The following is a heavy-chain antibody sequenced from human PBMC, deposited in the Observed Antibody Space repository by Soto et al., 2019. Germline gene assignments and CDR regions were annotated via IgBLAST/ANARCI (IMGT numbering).Heavy chain of an antibody. J-gene: IGHJ2*01. D-gene: IGHD6-19*01. CDR3: ARPYSRGWGSAAWYFDL. CDR2: IYYSGST. CDR1: GGSISSSTYY. Sequence: QPQLQESGPGLVKPSETLSLTCTVSGGSISSSTYYWGWIRQPPGKELEWIGSIYYSGSTYYNPSFKSRVTISVDTSKNQFSLELSCVSAADTAVYYCARPYSRGWGSAAWYFDLWGRGTLVTVSS. V-gene: IGHV4-39*01.